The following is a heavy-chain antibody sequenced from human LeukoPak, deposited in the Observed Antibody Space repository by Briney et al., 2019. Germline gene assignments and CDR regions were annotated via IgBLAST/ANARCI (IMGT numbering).Heavy chain of an antibody. J-gene: IGHJ4*02. CDR3: GRHEDSLGYSYGAKFDF. CDR2: INHRGSI. V-gene: IGHV4-34*01. D-gene: IGHD5-18*01. Sequence: PSETLSLTCAVYVDSFTDYYWTWIRQPPGKGLEWIGQINHRGSINYNPSLKSRVTISVDTSKNQFSLKLSSVTAADTAVYYCGRHEDSLGYSYGAKFDFWGQGTLVTVSS. CDR1: VDSFTDYY.